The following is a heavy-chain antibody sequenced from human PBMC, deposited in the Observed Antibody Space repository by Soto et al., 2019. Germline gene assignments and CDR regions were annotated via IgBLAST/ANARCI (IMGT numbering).Heavy chain of an antibody. CDR1: GFIFKNYA. J-gene: IGHJ4*02. Sequence: GGSLRLSCAGSGFIFKNYALNWVRQAPGKGLEWVTSITRDGYNKYYADSVKGRFTISRDNSRDTLSLQMTALTIEDPSVCYCTKSSGGSSSVGMDYWGQGTRVTVSS. CDR2: ITRDGYNK. CDR3: TKSSGGSSSVGMDY. D-gene: IGHD6-6*01. V-gene: IGHV3-30*04.